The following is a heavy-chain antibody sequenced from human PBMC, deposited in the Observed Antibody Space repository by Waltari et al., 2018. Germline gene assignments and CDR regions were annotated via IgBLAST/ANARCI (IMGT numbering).Heavy chain of an antibody. V-gene: IGHV3-30-3*01. CDR2: ISYDGSNK. CDR3: ARDLYGSGSYYRIQHDY. CDR1: GFTFSSYA. J-gene: IGHJ4*02. D-gene: IGHD3-10*01. Sequence: QVQLVESGGGVVQPGRSLRLSCAASGFTFSSYAMHWVRQAPGKGLEWVAVISYDGSNKYYADSVKGRFTISRDNSKNTLYLQMNSLRAEDTAVYYCARDLYGSGSYYRIQHDYWGQGTLVTVSS.